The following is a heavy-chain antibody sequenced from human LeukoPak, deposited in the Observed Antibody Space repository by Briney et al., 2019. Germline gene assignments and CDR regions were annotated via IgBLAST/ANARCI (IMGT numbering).Heavy chain of an antibody. D-gene: IGHD1-26*01. V-gene: IGHV4-31*03. CDR2: IYYSGST. CDR3: ARVEGYSPRAFDI. CDR1: GGSISSGGYY. J-gene: IGHJ3*02. Sequence: SEALSLTCTVSGGSISSGGYYWSWIRQRPGKGLEWIGYIYYSGSTYYNPSLKSRVTISVDTSKNQFSLKLSSVTAADTAVYYCARVEGYSPRAFDIWGQGTMVTVSS.